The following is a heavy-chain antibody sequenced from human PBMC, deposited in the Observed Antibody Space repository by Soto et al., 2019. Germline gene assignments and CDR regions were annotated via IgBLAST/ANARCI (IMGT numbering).Heavy chain of an antibody. CDR1: GFTFSSYS. CDR3: AKDLSDTYCSSTSCYYYYYGMDV. V-gene: IGHV3-23*01. CDR2: ISGSGGST. D-gene: IGHD2-2*01. J-gene: IGHJ6*02. Sequence: GGSLRLSCAASGFTFSSYSMSWVRQAPGKGLEWVSAISGSGGSTYYADSVKGRFTISRDNSKNTLYLQMNSLRAEDTAVYYCAKDLSDTYCSSTSCYYYYYGMDVWGQGTTVTVSS.